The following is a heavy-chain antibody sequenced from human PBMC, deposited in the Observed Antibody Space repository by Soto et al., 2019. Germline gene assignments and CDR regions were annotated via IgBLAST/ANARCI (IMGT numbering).Heavy chain of an antibody. J-gene: IGHJ5*02. V-gene: IGHV3-30-3*01. CDR3: ARDYYGSGRTWWFDP. CDR2: ISYDGSNK. Sequence: GGSLRLSCAASGFTFSSYAMHWVRQAPGKGLEWVAVISYDGSNKYYADSVKGRFTISRDNSKNTLYLQMNSLRAEDTAVYYCARDYYGSGRTWWFDPWGQGTLVTVSS. CDR1: GFTFSSYA. D-gene: IGHD3-10*01.